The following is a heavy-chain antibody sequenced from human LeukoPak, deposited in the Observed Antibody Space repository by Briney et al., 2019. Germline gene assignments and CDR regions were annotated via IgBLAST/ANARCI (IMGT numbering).Heavy chain of an antibody. J-gene: IGHJ6*03. CDR1: GFTFSDYY. CDR3: ARAPHDFWSGYPGYYMDV. V-gene: IGHV3-11*04. Sequence: PGGTLRLSCAASGFTFSDYYMSWIRQAPGKGLEWVSYISSSGSTIYYADSVKGRFTISRDNAKNSLYLQMNSLRAEDTAVYYCARAPHDFWSGYPGYYMDVWGKGTTVTVSS. CDR2: ISSSGSTI. D-gene: IGHD3-3*01.